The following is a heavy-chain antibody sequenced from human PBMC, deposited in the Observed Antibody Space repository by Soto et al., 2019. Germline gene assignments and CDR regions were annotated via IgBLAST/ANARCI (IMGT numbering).Heavy chain of an antibody. D-gene: IGHD1-1*01. Sequence: QLQLQESGPGLVKPSETLSLTCTVSGDSISSNGYYWGWVRQPPGKGLEWIGSIHYTGTPYYNPSLKSRVTVSGDTSKKQFSLILSSLTAADTAVYYCATTFYAGLFFDYWGQGTLVTVSS. CDR1: GDSISSNGYY. V-gene: IGHV4-39*01. J-gene: IGHJ4*02. CDR2: IHYTGTP. CDR3: ATTFYAGLFFDY.